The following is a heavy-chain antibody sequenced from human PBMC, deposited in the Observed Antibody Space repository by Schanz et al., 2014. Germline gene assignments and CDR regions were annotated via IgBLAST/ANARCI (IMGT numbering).Heavy chain of an antibody. CDR2: INHGGST. CDR1: GASISSSNW. J-gene: IGHJ4*02. V-gene: IGHV4-4*02. CDR3: ARGGYGSGSYREFDY. D-gene: IGHD3-10*01. Sequence: QVQLQESGPGLVKPSGTLSLTCAVSGASISSSNWWSWVRQPPGKGLEWIAEINHGGSTNYNPSLKSRVTISMHTSKNQFSLKLSSVTAADTAVYYCARGGYGSGSYREFDYWGQGTLVTVSS.